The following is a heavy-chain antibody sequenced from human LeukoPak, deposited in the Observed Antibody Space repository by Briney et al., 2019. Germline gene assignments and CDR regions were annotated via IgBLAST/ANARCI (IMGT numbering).Heavy chain of an antibody. CDR3: ARDLGGTVTTGPHTTDY. J-gene: IGHJ4*02. Sequence: SVKVSCKASGGTFSSYAISWVRQAPGQGLEWMGGIIPIFGTANYAQKFQGRVTITADESTSTAYMELSSLGSEDTAVYYCARDLGGTVTTGPHTTDYWGQGTLVTVSS. CDR2: IIPIFGTA. D-gene: IGHD4-17*01. V-gene: IGHV1-69*13. CDR1: GGTFSSYA.